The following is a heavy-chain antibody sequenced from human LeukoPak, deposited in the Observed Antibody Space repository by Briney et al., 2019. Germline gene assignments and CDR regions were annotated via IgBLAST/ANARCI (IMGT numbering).Heavy chain of an antibody. D-gene: IGHD1-26*01. J-gene: IGHJ4*02. V-gene: IGHV4-39*07. CDR3: ARKSRGYSGSYDY. CDR1: GGSMSSSSYY. Sequence: SETLSLTCTVSGGSMSSSSYYWGWIRQPPGKGLEWIGSIYYSGSTYQNPSLKSRVTISVDTSKNQFSLKLSSVTAADTAVYYCARKSRGYSGSYDYWGQGTLVTVSS. CDR2: IYYSGST.